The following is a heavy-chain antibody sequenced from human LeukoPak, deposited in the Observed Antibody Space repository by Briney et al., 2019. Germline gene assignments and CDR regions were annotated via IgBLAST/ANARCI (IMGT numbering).Heavy chain of an antibody. Sequence: SETLSLTCAVYGGSFSGYYWSWIRQPPGKGLEWIGEIKDSGSTNYNPSLKSRVIMSVDTSKNQFPLHLSSVTAAHTAVYYCARAFGIQSNYWGQGALVTVSS. CDR2: IKDSGST. CDR3: ARAFGIQSNY. CDR1: GGSFSGYY. D-gene: IGHD3-16*01. J-gene: IGHJ4*02. V-gene: IGHV4-34*01.